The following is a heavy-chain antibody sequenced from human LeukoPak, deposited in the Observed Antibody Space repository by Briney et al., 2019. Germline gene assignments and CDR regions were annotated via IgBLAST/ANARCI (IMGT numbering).Heavy chain of an antibody. D-gene: IGHD3-16*02. CDR1: GGSISSYY. CDR2: IYYSGST. Sequence: PSETLSLTCTVSGGSISSYYWSWIRQPPGKGLEWIGYIYYSGSTNYNPSLKSRVTISVDTSKNQFSLKLSSVTAADTAVYYCARLNYDYVWGSYRQYYFDYWGQGTLVTVSS. V-gene: IGHV4-59*08. J-gene: IGHJ4*02. CDR3: ARLNYDYVWGSYRQYYFDY.